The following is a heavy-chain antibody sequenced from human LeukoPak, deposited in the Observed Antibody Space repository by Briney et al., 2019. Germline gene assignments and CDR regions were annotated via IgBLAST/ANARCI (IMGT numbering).Heavy chain of an antibody. D-gene: IGHD4-23*01. J-gene: IGHJ4*02. CDR1: GGSISSGGYY. V-gene: IGHV4-31*03. CDR2: IYYSGST. Sequence: KPSQTLSLTCTVSGGSISSGGYYWSWIRQHPGKGLEWIGYIYYSGSTYYNPSLKSRVTISVDTSKNQFSLKLSSVTAADTAVYYCARHVETTVVTPYFDYWGQGTLVTVSS. CDR3: ARHVETTVVTPYFDY.